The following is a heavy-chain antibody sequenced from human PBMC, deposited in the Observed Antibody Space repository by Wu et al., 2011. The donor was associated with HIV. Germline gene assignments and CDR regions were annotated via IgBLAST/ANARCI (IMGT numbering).Heavy chain of an antibody. CDR1: GYTFTSYD. CDR2: MNPNSGNT. J-gene: IGHJ4*02. Sequence: QVQLVQSGAEVKKPGASVKVSCKASGYTFTSYDINWVRQATGQGLEWMGWMNPNSGNTGYAQKFQGRVIITRNTSISTAYMELSSLRSDDTAVYYCARDPPGYPYFFDYWGQGTLVTVSS. CDR3: ARDPPGYPYFFDY. D-gene: IGHD5-12*01. V-gene: IGHV1-8*03.